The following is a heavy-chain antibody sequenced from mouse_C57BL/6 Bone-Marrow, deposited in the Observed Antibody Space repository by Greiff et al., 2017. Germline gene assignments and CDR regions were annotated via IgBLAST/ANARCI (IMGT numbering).Heavy chain of an antibody. J-gene: IGHJ4*01. V-gene: IGHV1-54*01. CDR3: ARCDYYAMDY. CDR2: INPGSGGT. CDR1: GYAFTNYL. Sequence: QVQLKQSGAELVRPGTSVKVSCKASGYAFTNYLIEWVKQRPGQGLEWIGVINPGSGGTNYNEKFKGKATLTADKSSSTAYMQLSSLTSEDSAVYFCARCDYYAMDYWGQGTSVTVSS.